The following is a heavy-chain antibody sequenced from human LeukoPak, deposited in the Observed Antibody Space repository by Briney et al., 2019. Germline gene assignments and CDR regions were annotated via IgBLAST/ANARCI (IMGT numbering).Heavy chain of an antibody. Sequence: GGSLRLSSAASGFPLSDYWMSWVRQAPGKGLEWVANIKQDGGEIYYADSVKGRFTISRDNSKNTLYLQMNSLRAEDTAVYYCAKVAGAAVNWGQGTLVTVSS. CDR2: IKQDGGEI. D-gene: IGHD2-8*02. V-gene: IGHV3-7*01. CDR1: GFPLSDYW. CDR3: AKVAGAAVN. J-gene: IGHJ4*02.